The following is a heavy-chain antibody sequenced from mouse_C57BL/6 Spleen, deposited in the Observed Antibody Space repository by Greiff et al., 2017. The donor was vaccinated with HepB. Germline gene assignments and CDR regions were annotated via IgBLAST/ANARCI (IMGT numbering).Heavy chain of an antibody. CDR1: GYAFSSYW. Sequence: VKLQESGAELVKPGASVKISCKASGYAFSSYWMNWVKQRPGKGLEWIGQIYPGDGDTNYNGKFKGKATLTADKSSSTAYMQLSSLTSEDSAVYFCARWLITTVVGMDYWGQGTSVTVSS. D-gene: IGHD1-1*01. CDR3: ARWLITTVVGMDY. V-gene: IGHV1-80*01. J-gene: IGHJ4*01. CDR2: IYPGDGDT.